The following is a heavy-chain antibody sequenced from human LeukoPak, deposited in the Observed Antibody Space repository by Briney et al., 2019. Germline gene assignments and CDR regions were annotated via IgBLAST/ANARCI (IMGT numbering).Heavy chain of an antibody. J-gene: IGHJ4*02. CDR1: GFTFSSYS. D-gene: IGHD2-2*02. Sequence: GGSLRLSCAASGFTFSSYSMNWVRQAPGKGLEWVSYISSSSSTIYYADSVKGRFTISRDNAKNSLYLQMNSLRAEDTAVYYCARGDIAVVPAAIGRWGQGTLVTVSS. CDR3: ARGDIAVVPAAIGR. V-gene: IGHV3-48*01. CDR2: ISSSSSTI.